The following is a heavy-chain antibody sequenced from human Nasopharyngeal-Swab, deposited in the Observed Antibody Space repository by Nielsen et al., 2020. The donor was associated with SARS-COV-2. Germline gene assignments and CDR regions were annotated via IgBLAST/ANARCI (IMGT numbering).Heavy chain of an antibody. D-gene: IGHD6-6*01. J-gene: IGHJ4*02. V-gene: IGHV1-3*04. CDR1: GYLFINYP. CDR2: ITTANGNT. Sequence: ASVKVSCKASGYLFINYPLHWVRQAPGRRLEGMGWITTANGNTRYSPKIQDRITLTRDPSANTAYLELSSLRSEDTAVYYCARLVTSGHLDLDYWGQGTLVTVSS. CDR3: ARLVTSGHLDLDY.